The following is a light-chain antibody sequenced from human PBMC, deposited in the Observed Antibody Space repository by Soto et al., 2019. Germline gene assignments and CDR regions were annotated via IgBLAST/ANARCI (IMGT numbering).Light chain of an antibody. V-gene: IGKV1-5*03. CDR1: QSISSW. CDR2: KAS. Sequence: DIQMTQSPSTLSASVGDRVTITCRASQSISSWLAWYQQKPGKAPKLLIYKASSLESGVPSRFSGSGSGTEFILTISSQQPDDVATYYCQQYSGYSRTFGQGTKVEIK. CDR3: QQYSGYSRT. J-gene: IGKJ1*01.